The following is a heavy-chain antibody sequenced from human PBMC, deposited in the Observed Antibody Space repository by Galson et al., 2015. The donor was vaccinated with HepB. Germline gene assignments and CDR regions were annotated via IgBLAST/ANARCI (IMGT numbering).Heavy chain of an antibody. D-gene: IGHD1-26*01. CDR2: ISYDGSNK. CDR1: GFTFSSYG. V-gene: IGHV3-30*18. CDR3: AKDSYPGATILVGAFDI. J-gene: IGHJ3*02. Sequence: SLRLSCAASGFTFSSYGMHWVRQAPGKGLEWVAVISYDGSNKYYADSVKGRFTISRDNSKNTLYLQMNSLRAEDTAVYYCAKDSYPGATILVGAFDIWGQGTMVTVSS.